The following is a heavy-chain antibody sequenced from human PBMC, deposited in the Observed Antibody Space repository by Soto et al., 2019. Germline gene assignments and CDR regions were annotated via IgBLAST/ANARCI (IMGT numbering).Heavy chain of an antibody. Sequence: EVQLVESGGGLVQPGGSLRLSCAASGFTFSSYGMNWVRQAPGKGLGWVSYISSSSGTIYYADSVKGRFTISRANARNSLFLQMNSLRAETTAVYDCGRFGEAVDNGGQGTMVTVSS. V-gene: IGHV3-48*01. CDR2: ISSSSGTI. CDR3: GRFGEAVDN. CDR1: GFTFSSYG. J-gene: IGHJ3*02. D-gene: IGHD3-10*01.